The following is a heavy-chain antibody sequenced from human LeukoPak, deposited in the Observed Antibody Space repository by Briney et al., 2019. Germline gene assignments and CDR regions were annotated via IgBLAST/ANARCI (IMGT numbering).Heavy chain of an antibody. Sequence: GGSLRLSCVASGFTFSSYWMHWVRQDPRKGLVWVSRINGDGRNVNYADSVRGRFTISRDNSKNTLYLQMNSLRAEDTAVYYCAKSPLGGAFDIWGQGTTVTVSS. J-gene: IGHJ3*02. CDR1: GFTFSSYW. CDR2: INGDGRNV. CDR3: AKSPLGGAFDI. V-gene: IGHV3-74*01. D-gene: IGHD3-16*01.